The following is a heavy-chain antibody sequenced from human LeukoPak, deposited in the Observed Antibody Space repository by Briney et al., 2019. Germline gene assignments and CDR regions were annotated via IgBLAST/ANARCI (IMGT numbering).Heavy chain of an antibody. CDR1: GDSITNYF. D-gene: IGHD1-26*01. CDR2: VYYIGNT. J-gene: IGHJ4*02. V-gene: IGHV4-59*08. CDR3: ARAIVGALFDY. Sequence: SETLSLTCTVSGDSITNYFWSWIRQPPGKGLEWIGYVYYIGNTNYNPSLKSRVTISVDTSKNQFSLKLSSVTAADTAVYYCARAIVGALFDYWGQGTLVTVSS.